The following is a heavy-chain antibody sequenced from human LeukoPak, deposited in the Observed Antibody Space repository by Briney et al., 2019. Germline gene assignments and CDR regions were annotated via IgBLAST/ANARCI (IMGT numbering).Heavy chain of an antibody. CDR2: ISGSSNTI. Sequence: PGGSLRLSCVVSGFTFSSHSMKWVRQAPGKGLEWVSYISGSSNTIVYADSVKGRFTISRDNARNSLYLQMNSLRAEDTAVYYCARDNVWSLDYWGRGTLVTVSS. D-gene: IGHD2-21*01. V-gene: IGHV3-48*01. CDR1: GFTFSSHS. J-gene: IGHJ4*02. CDR3: ARDNVWSLDY.